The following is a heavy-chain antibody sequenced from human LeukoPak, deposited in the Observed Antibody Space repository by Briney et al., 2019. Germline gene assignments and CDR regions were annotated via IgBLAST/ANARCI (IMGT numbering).Heavy chain of an antibody. J-gene: IGHJ4*02. D-gene: IGHD6-13*01. CDR1: GFTVSSNY. V-gene: IGHV3-66*01. Sequence: GGSLRLSCAASGFTVSSNYMSWVRQAPGKGLEWVSVIYSGGSTYYADSVKGRFTISRDNSKNTLYLQMNSLRAEDTAVYYCAREFPAAAAIDYWGQGTLVTVSS. CDR3: AREFPAAAAIDY. CDR2: IYSGGST.